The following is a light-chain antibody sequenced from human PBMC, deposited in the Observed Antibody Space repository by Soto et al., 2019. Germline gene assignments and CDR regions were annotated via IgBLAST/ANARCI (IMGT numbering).Light chain of an antibody. J-gene: IGKJ5*01. CDR3: QQYGTPRSVT. V-gene: IGKV3-15*01. CDR2: GAS. Sequence: EIVMTQSLASLSVSPGGRPTLSCRPSQSVSSNLAWYQQKPGQAPRLLIYGASTRATGIPARFSGSGSGTEFTLTISSLQSEDFAVYYCQQYGTPRSVTFGQGTRLEI. CDR1: QSVSSN.